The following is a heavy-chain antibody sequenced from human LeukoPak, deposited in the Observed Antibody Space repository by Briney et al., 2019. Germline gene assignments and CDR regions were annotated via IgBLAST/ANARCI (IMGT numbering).Heavy chain of an antibody. Sequence: PSETLSLTCNVSGGSIRGYYWSWIRQPPGKGLEWIGRIYTSGSTNYNPSLKSRVTISVDTSKNQFSLKLSSVTAADTAVYYCARVLAAAGNNWFDPWGQGTLVTVSS. CDR1: GGSIRGYY. J-gene: IGHJ5*02. CDR3: ARVLAAAGNNWFDP. CDR2: IYTSGST. V-gene: IGHV4-4*08. D-gene: IGHD6-13*01.